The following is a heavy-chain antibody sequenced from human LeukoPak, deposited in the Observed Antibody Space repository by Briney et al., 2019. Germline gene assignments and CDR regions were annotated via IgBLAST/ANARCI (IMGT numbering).Heavy chain of an antibody. V-gene: IGHV3-23*01. CDR3: AKVLRNSGYAPGPDY. CDR1: GFTFSSYG. J-gene: IGHJ4*02. Sequence: PGGSLRLSCAASGFTFSSYGMSWVRQAPGKGLEWVSAISGSGGSTYYADSVKGRFTISRDNSKNTLYLQMNSLRAEDTAVYYCAKVLRNSGYAPGPDYWGQGTLVTVSS. D-gene: IGHD5-12*01. CDR2: ISGSGGST.